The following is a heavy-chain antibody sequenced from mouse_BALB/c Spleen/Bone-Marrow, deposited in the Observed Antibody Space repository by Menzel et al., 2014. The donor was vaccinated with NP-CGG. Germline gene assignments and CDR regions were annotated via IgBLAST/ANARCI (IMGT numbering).Heavy chain of an antibody. Sequence: VQLKESGGGLVQPGGSLKLSCAASGFDFRRYWMGWVRQAPGKGLEWIGEINPESSTINYTPSLKDKFIISRDNAKNTLYLQMSKVRSEDTALYYCARLGYYGYFVDWGQGTTLTVSS. D-gene: IGHD2-3*01. CDR1: GFDFRRYW. CDR2: INPESSTI. V-gene: IGHV4-1*02. CDR3: ARLGYYGYFVD. J-gene: IGHJ2*01.